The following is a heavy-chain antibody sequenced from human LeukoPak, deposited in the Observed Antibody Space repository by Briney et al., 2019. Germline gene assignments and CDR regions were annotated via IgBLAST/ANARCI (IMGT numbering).Heavy chain of an antibody. CDR1: GYTFTGYY. J-gene: IGHJ5*02. V-gene: IGHV1-2*02. Sequence: ASVKVSCKASGYTFTGYYMHWVRQAPGQGLEWMGWINPNSGGTNYAQKFQGRVTMTRDTSISTAYMELSRLRSDDTAVYYCARAHHIALTHGFDPWGQGTLVTVSS. CDR2: INPNSGGT. D-gene: IGHD5-12*01. CDR3: ARAHHIALTHGFDP.